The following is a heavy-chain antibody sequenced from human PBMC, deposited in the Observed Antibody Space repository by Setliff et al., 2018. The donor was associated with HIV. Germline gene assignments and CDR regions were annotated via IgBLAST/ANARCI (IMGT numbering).Heavy chain of an antibody. Sequence: SETLSLTCTVSGGSISSGTYYWTWIRQHPGKGLEWIGYIYHRGSTYYNPSLKSRLTISVDTSKNQFSLKLGSVTAADTAFYYCARAFYYDSSVDYWGQGTLVTVSS. J-gene: IGHJ4*02. D-gene: IGHD3-22*01. CDR1: GGSISSGTYY. CDR2: IYHRGST. V-gene: IGHV4-31*03. CDR3: ARAFYYDSSVDY.